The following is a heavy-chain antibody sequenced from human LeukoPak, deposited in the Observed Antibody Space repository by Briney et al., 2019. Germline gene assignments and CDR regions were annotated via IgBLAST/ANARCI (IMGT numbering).Heavy chain of an antibody. D-gene: IGHD3-16*02. CDR2: ISYHGRKK. Sequence: GGSLRLSCAASGFTFGTYAMHWVRQAPGKGLEWVAMISYHGRKKLYADSVKGRFSISRDNAENTLYLQMNSLRHDDTAVYYCAGVASLSVNHYYYYGMDVWGPGTTVSVSS. CDR3: AGVASLSVNHYYYYGMDV. J-gene: IGHJ6*02. CDR1: GFTFGTYA. V-gene: IGHV3-30*14.